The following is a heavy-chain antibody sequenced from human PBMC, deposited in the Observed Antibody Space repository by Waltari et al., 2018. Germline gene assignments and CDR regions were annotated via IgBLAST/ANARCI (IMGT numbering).Heavy chain of an antibody. Sequence: EVQLVESGGGLVQPGGSLRLSCAASGFTFSSYEMNWVRQAPGKGLEWFSYISSSGSTIYYADSVKGRFTISRDNAKNSLYLQMNSLRAEDTAVYYCATAGYYYGMDVWGQGTTVTVSS. CDR2: ISSSGSTI. J-gene: IGHJ6*02. V-gene: IGHV3-48*03. CDR3: ATAGYYYGMDV. CDR1: GFTFSSYE.